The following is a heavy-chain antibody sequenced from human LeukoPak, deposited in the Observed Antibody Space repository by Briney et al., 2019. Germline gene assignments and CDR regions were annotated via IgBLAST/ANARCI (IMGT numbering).Heavy chain of an antibody. V-gene: IGHV5-51*01. J-gene: IGHJ3*02. CDR2: IYPGDSDT. D-gene: IGHD1-26*01. CDR3: ARRRGRYSGDAFDI. CDR1: GYTFTSYW. Sequence: GASLKISCQGSGYTFTSYWIGWVRQVPGKDLEWMGFIYPGDSDTRYSPSFQGQVTISADKSMSTAYLQWSSLKASDTAMYYCARRRGRYSGDAFDIWGQGTMVTVSS.